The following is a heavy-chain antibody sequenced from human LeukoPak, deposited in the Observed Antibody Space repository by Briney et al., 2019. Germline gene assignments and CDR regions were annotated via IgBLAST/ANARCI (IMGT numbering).Heavy chain of an antibody. CDR2: INPRTGST. CDR3: ARGYCSGGSCYDWFDP. V-gene: IGHV1-46*01. D-gene: IGHD2-15*01. CDR1: GYTFTSYY. Sequence: ASVKVSCKASGYTFTSYYIFWVRQAPGQGLEWMGIINPRTGSTSYSQKFQGRVTMTRDMSTSTVYMELSSLRSDDTAVYYCARGYCSGGSCYDWFDPWGQGTLVTVSS. J-gene: IGHJ5*02.